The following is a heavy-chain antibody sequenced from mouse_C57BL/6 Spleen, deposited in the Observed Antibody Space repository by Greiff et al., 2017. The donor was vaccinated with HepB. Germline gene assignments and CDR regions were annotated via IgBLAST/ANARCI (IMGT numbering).Heavy chain of an antibody. V-gene: IGHV8-12*01. Sequence: QVTLKVSGPGILQSSQTLSLTCSFSGFSLSTSGMGVSWIRQPSGKGLEWLAHIYWDDDKRYNPSLKSRLTISKDTSRNQVFLKITRVDTAHTASLYCASGDGYYGDYFDYWGQGTTLTVSS. CDR2: IYWDDDK. CDR3: ASGDGYYGDYFDY. CDR1: GFSLSTSGMG. J-gene: IGHJ2*01. D-gene: IGHD2-3*01.